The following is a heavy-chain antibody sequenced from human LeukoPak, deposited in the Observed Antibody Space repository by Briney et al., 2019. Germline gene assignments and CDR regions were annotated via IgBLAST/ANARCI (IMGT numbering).Heavy chain of an antibody. V-gene: IGHV3-48*03. Sequence: GGSLRLSCAASGFTFSSYEMNWVRQAPGKGLEWVSYISSSGSTIYYADSVKGRFTISRDNAKNSLYLQMNSLRAEDTAVYYYARDRTDYDILTGYKKYYFDYWGQGTLVTVSS. J-gene: IGHJ4*02. CDR2: ISSSGSTI. D-gene: IGHD3-9*01. CDR1: GFTFSSYE. CDR3: ARDRTDYDILTGYKKYYFDY.